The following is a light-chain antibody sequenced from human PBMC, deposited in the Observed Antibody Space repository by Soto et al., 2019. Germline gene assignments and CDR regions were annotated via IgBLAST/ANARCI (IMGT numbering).Light chain of an antibody. CDR3: QQYGSSPPT. Sequence: EIVLTQSPGTLSLSPGERASLSCGASQSVSSSYLAWYQQIPGQAPRLLTNDASRRATGIPDRFSGSGSGTDFTLTISRLEPEDFAVYYCQQYGSSPPTFGQGTKVDIK. J-gene: IGKJ1*01. CDR1: QSVSSSY. V-gene: IGKV3-20*01. CDR2: DAS.